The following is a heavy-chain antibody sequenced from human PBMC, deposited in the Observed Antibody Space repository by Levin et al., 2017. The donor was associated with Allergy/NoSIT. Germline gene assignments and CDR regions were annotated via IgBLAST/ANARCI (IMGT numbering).Heavy chain of an antibody. Sequence: SQTLSLTCAVYGGSFSGYYWSWIRQPPGKGLEWIGEINHSGSTNYNPSLKSRVTISVDTSKNQFSLKLSSVTAADTAVYYCARSPGVPLAAAGKGIDYWGQGTLVTVSS. CDR3: ARSPGVPLAAAGKGIDY. CDR1: GGSFSGYY. J-gene: IGHJ4*02. CDR2: INHSGST. D-gene: IGHD6-13*01. V-gene: IGHV4-34*01.